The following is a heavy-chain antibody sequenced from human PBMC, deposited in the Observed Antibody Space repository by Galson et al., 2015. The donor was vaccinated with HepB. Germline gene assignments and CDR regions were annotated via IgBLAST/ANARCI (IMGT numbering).Heavy chain of an antibody. V-gene: IGHV1-8*01. CDR2: MNPNSGNT. CDR3: ARGDGDYYYYYMDV. D-gene: IGHD4-17*01. CDR1: GYTFTSYD. J-gene: IGHJ6*03. Sequence: SVKVSCKASGYTFTSYDINWVRQATGQGLEWMGWMNPNSGNTGYAQKFQGRVTMTRNTSISTAYMELSSLRSEDTAVYYCARGDGDYYYYYMDVWGKGTTVTVSS.